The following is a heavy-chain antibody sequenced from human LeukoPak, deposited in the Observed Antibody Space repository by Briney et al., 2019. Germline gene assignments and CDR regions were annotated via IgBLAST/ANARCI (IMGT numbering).Heavy chain of an antibody. V-gene: IGHV4-34*01. Sequence: PSETLSLTCAVYGGSFSGYYWSWIRQPPGKGLEWIGEINHSGSTNYNPSLKSRVTISVDKSKDQFSLKLSSVTAADTAVYYCAVTVRGVIMNFDYWGQGTLVTVSS. D-gene: IGHD3-10*01. CDR1: GGSFSGYY. CDR2: INHSGST. J-gene: IGHJ4*02. CDR3: AVTVRGVIMNFDY.